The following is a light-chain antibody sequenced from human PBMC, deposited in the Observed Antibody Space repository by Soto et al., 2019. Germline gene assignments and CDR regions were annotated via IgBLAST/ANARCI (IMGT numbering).Light chain of an antibody. CDR3: FSYTSSGTYV. CDR2: EVS. V-gene: IGLV2-14*01. CDR1: SSDVGDYNY. Sequence: QSALAQPRSVFGSLGQSVTISCTGTSSDVGDYNYVSWYQQHPGKAPKLMIYEVSNRPSGVSNRFSGSKSGNTASLTISGLQAEDETDYYCFSYTSSGTYVFGTGTKVTVL. J-gene: IGLJ1*01.